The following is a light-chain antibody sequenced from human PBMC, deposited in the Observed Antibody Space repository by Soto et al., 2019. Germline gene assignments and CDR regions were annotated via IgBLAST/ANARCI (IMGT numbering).Light chain of an antibody. J-gene: IGKJ3*01. CDR2: AAS. CDR3: QQYNNWPPIT. V-gene: IGKV3-15*01. Sequence: EIVMTQSPATLSVSPGERATLSCRASQSGSGNLAWYQQKPGQAPRLLIYAASTRATGIPASFSDSGSGTEFTLTISSLQSEDFAVYYCQQYNNWPPITFGPGTKVVI. CDR1: QSGSGN.